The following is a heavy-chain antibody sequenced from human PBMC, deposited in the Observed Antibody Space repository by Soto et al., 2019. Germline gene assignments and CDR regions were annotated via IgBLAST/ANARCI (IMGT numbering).Heavy chain of an antibody. J-gene: IGHJ6*03. Sequence: QVQLVKSGAEVKKPGASVKVSCKASGSTFTSYAMHWVRQAPGQRLEWMGGINAGNGNKKNSQKFQGRVTITRDTSASTAYTELSSLTSEDTAVYYFSCGYEFWSSGAYRDLWGKGTTVTVSS. V-gene: IGHV1-3*01. CDR1: GSTFTSYA. CDR3: SCGYEFWSSGAYRDL. D-gene: IGHD3-3*01. CDR2: INAGNGNK.